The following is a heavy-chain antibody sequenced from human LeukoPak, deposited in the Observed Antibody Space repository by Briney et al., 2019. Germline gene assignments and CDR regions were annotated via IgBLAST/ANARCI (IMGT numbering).Heavy chain of an antibody. J-gene: IGHJ4*02. Sequence: SETLSLTCAVYGGSFSGYYWSWIRQPPGKGLEWIGEINHSGSTNYNPSLKSRVTMSVDASKNQFSLKLRSVTAADTAVYYCARGPEYYYDSSGYTKSRSFDYWGQGALVTVSS. D-gene: IGHD3-22*01. CDR3: ARGPEYYYDSSGYTKSRSFDY. V-gene: IGHV4-34*01. CDR1: GGSFSGYY. CDR2: INHSGST.